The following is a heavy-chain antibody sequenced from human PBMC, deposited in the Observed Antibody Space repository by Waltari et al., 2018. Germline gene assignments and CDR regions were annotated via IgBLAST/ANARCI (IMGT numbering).Heavy chain of an antibody. V-gene: IGHV4-38-2*02. Sequence: QVQLQESGPGLVKPSEPLSLTCTVSGYSISSGYYWGWIRQPPGKGLGWIGRIYHSGSTYYNPSLKSRVTISVDTSKNQFSLKLSSVTAADTAVYYCARDGGPFDYWGQGTLVTVSS. CDR2: IYHSGST. J-gene: IGHJ4*02. CDR3: ARDGGPFDY. D-gene: IGHD2-15*01. CDR1: GYSISSGYY.